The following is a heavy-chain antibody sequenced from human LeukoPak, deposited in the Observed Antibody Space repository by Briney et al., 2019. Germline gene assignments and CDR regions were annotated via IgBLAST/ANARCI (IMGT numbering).Heavy chain of an antibody. V-gene: IGHV1-8*01. Sequence: ASVKVSCKASGYTFTSYDINWVRQATGQGLEWMGWMNPNSGNTGYAQKFQGRVTMTRDTSTSTVYMELSSLRSEDTAVYYCARGYDSSGRPDYWGQGALVTVSS. J-gene: IGHJ4*02. D-gene: IGHD3-22*01. CDR3: ARGYDSSGRPDY. CDR1: GYTFTSYD. CDR2: MNPNSGNT.